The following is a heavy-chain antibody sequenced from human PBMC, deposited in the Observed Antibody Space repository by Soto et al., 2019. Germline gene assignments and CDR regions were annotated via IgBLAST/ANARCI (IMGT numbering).Heavy chain of an antibody. CDR2: ISGSGDTT. Sequence: EVQLLESGGGLVQPGGSLGLPGAAPGLTFTSYAWVWFRQPQGRGWHWVSPISGSGDTTYDAASVKGRFTISRDNSRNTLYLQMNSLRAEDTAVYYCAKGYYSGYDLAYFDYWGQGTLVTVSS. CDR3: AKGYYSGYDLAYFDY. CDR1: GLTFTSYA. V-gene: IGHV3-23*01. J-gene: IGHJ4*02. D-gene: IGHD5-12*01.